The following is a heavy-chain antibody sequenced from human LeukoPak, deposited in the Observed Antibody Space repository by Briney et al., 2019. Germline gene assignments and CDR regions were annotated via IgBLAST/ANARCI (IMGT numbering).Heavy chain of an antibody. J-gene: IGHJ4*02. Sequence: GGSLRLSCAASGFTFRSYAMSWVRRAPGKGLEWVSSISGSGDSTYYADSVKGRFTISRDNSKNTLYLQMNSLRAEDTAVYYCASPKRGDYYDSSGPLELDYWGQGTLVTVSS. V-gene: IGHV3-23*01. CDR1: GFTFRSYA. CDR3: ASPKRGDYYDSSGPLELDY. CDR2: ISGSGDST. D-gene: IGHD3-22*01.